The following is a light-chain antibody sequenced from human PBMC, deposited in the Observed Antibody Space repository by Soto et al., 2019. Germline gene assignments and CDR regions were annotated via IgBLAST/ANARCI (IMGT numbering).Light chain of an antibody. J-gene: IGKJ1*01. CDR3: QQYDVHPKT. Sequence: DIQMTRSPSTLSGSVGDRVTITCRASPTISSWLAWYQQKPGKAPKLPIYKASTLKSGVPSRFSGSGSGTEFTLTMSSLQPDDFGTYHCQQYDVHPKTVGQGTKVDIK. V-gene: IGKV1-5*03. CDR1: PTISSW. CDR2: KAS.